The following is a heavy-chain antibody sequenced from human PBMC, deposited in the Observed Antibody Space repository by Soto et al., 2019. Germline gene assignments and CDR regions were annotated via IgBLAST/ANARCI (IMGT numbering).Heavy chain of an antibody. CDR1: GGSISSGY. J-gene: IGHJ5*02. D-gene: IGHD3-22*01. CDR3: ARVYYDTAGYSLDP. V-gene: IGHV4-59*01. CDR2: VYYSDSI. Sequence: QVHLQESGPGLVKPSETLSLTFSVSGGSISSGYWSWVRQPPGNGLEWIGYVYYSDSINYTPSLEIRVIMSVDTSKIQLSLGLSSLTAADAAGYYCARVYYDTAGYSLDPWGQGALVTGSS.